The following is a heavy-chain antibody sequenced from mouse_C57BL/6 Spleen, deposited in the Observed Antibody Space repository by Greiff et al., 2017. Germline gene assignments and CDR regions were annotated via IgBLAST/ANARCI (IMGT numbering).Heavy chain of an antibody. V-gene: IGHV1-50*01. J-gene: IGHJ4*01. Sequence: QVQLKQPGAELVKPGASVKLSCKASGYTFTSYWMQWVKQRPGQGLEWIGEIDPSDSYTNYNQKFKGKATLTVDTSSSTAYMQLSSLTSEDSAVYYCARLMRYYGNDVDYAMDYWGQGTSVTVSS. CDR2: IDPSDSYT. D-gene: IGHD2-2*01. CDR1: GYTFTSYW. CDR3: ARLMRYYGNDVDYAMDY.